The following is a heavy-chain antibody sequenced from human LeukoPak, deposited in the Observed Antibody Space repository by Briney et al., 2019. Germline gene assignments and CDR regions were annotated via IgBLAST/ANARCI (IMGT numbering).Heavy chain of an antibody. D-gene: IGHD1-26*01. J-gene: IGHJ4*02. CDR3: AKGSRGNYDY. CDR1: GFIFNSYA. V-gene: IGHV3-23*01. Sequence: GGSLRLSCAASGFIFNSYAMAWVRQAPEKGLEWVSSIIDSGVSTYYADSVKGRFTISRDNSKNTLYPQMNSLRAEDTAVYYCAKGSRGNYDYWGQGTLATVSS. CDR2: IIDSGVST.